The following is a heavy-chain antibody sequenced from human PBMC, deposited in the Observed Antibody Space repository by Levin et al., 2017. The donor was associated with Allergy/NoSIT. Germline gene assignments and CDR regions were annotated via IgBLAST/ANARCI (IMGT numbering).Heavy chain of an antibody. J-gene: IGHJ4*02. CDR2: INTNSAYI. CDR3: ARGGYSYGTPDYFDL. V-gene: IGHV3-21*01. Sequence: NTGGSLRLSCAASGFTFSDYSMNWVRQAPGKGLEWVSSINTNSAYIYYGDSLKGRFTISRDNAKNSLYLQMNGLRAEDTAVYYCARGGYSYGTPDYFDLWGQGTLVTVSS. CDR1: GFTFSDYS. D-gene: IGHD5-18*01.